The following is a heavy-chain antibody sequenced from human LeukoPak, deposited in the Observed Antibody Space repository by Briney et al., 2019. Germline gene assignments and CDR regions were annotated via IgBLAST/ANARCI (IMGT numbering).Heavy chain of an antibody. CDR2: ISGSGGST. V-gene: IGHV3-23*01. CDR3: AKADSGWYELDY. CDR1: GFTFSSYA. D-gene: IGHD6-19*01. J-gene: IGHJ4*02. Sequence: GGSLRLSCAASGFTFSSYAMSWVRQAPGKGLEWVSAISGSGGSTYYADSVKGRFTISRDNSKNTLYLQMSSLRAEDTAVYYCAKADSGWYELDYWGQGTLVTVSS.